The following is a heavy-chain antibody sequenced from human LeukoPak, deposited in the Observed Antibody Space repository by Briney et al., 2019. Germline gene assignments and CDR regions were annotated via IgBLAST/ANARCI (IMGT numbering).Heavy chain of an antibody. CDR2: IYYSGST. J-gene: IGHJ4*02. V-gene: IGHV4-39*01. Sequence: PSETLSLTCTVSGGSISSSSYYWGWIRQPPGKGLEWLGSIYYSGSTYYNPSLKSRVTISVDTSKNQFSLKLSSVTAADTAVYYCARHVAEYCSGGSCYPYYFDYWGQGTLVTVSS. D-gene: IGHD2-15*01. CDR1: GGSISSSSYY. CDR3: ARHVAEYCSGGSCYPYYFDY.